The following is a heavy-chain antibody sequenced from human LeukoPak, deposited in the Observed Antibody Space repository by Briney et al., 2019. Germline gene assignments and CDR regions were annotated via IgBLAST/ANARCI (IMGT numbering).Heavy chain of an antibody. CDR3: AKEQEKDHYYGSGSGY. CDR2: IYSGGST. V-gene: IGHV3-53*01. D-gene: IGHD3-10*01. CDR1: GFTVSSNY. Sequence: GGSLRLSCAASGFTVSSNYVSWDRQAPGKGLEWVSVIYSGGSTYYADSVKGRFTISRDNSKNTLYLQMNSLRAEDTAVYYCAKEQEKDHYYGSGSGYWGQGTLVTVSS. J-gene: IGHJ4*02.